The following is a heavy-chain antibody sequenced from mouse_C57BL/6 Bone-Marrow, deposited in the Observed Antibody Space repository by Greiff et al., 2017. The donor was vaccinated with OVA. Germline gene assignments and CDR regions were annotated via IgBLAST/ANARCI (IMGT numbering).Heavy chain of an antibody. CDR2: IRSKSNNYAT. CDR1: GFSFNTYA. J-gene: IGHJ3*01. V-gene: IGHV10-1*01. D-gene: IGHD1-1*01. Sequence: EADGGLVQPKGSLKLSCAASGFSFNTYAMNWVRQAPGKGLEWVARIRSKSNNYATYYADSVKDRFTISRDDSESMLYLQMNNLKTEDTAMYYCVSPYYYGSSLAWFAYWGQGTLVTVSA. CDR3: VSPYYYGSSLAWFAY.